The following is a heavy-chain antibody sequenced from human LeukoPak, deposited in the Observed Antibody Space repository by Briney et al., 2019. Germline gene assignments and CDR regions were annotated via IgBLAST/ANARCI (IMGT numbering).Heavy chain of an antibody. Sequence: SETLSLTCTVSGGSISSYYWSWIRQPPGKGLEWIGYIYYSGSTNYNPSLKRRVTISVDTSKNQFSLKLSSVTAADTAVYYCARHKEYCSGGSCYPGGWFDPWGQGTLVTVSS. D-gene: IGHD2-15*01. CDR3: ARHKEYCSGGSCYPGGWFDP. J-gene: IGHJ5*02. CDR1: GGSISSYY. CDR2: IYYSGST. V-gene: IGHV4-59*01.